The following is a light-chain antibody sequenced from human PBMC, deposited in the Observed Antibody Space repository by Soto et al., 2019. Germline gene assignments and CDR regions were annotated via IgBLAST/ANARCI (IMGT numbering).Light chain of an antibody. J-gene: IGLJ3*02. CDR3: QSYDSYLTWV. V-gene: IGLV1-40*01. CDR1: GANIGAGFD. CDR2: GNS. Sequence: QSVLTQPPSVSGAPGQRVTISCTGSGANIGAGFDVHWYQQFPGTAPKLLIYGNSNRPSGVPDRFSGSKSGTSASLAITGLQTEDEADYYCQSYDSYLTWVFGGGTKLTVL.